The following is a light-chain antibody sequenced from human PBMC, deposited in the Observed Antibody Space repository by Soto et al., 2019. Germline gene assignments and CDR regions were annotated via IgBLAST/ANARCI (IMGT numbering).Light chain of an antibody. V-gene: IGKV3-15*01. J-gene: IGKJ1*01. Sequence: EIVMTQSPATLSVSPGERATLSCRASQSVSSNLAWYQQKPGQAPRLLIYGASTRATGIPARFSGSGSGTEFTLTISSLHSEDFAGDDCQQYNYWPRTFGQGTKVEIK. CDR2: GAS. CDR3: QQYNYWPRT. CDR1: QSVSSN.